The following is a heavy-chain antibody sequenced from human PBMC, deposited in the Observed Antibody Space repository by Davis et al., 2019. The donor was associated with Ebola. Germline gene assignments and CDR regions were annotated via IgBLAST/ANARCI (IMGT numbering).Heavy chain of an antibody. CDR1: GDSINSYY. D-gene: IGHD3-22*01. CDR3: ARWLGYYYDSSGYYRTPHYFDY. J-gene: IGHJ4*02. CDR2: IYYSGST. Sequence: MPSETLSLTCSVSGDSINSYYWSWIRQPPGKGLEWIGYIYYSGSTNYNPSLKSRVTISVDTSKNQFSLKLSSVTAADTAVYYCARWLGYYYDSSGYYRTPHYFDYWGQGTLVTVSS. V-gene: IGHV4-59*08.